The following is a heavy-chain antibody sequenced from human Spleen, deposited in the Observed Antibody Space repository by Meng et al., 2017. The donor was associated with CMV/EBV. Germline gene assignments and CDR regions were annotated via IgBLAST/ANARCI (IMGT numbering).Heavy chain of an antibody. Sequence: GGSLRLSCAASGFTFNNAWMTWVRQAPGKGLEWVGRIKSKTDGGTGDYAAPVKGRFTISRDDSKNTAYLQMNSLKTEDTAVYYCAKAQLAMVVTGMDVWGQGTTVTVSS. J-gene: IGHJ6*02. D-gene: IGHD4-23*01. V-gene: IGHV3-15*01. CDR3: AKAQLAMVVTGMDV. CDR1: GFTFNNAW. CDR2: IKSKTDGGTG.